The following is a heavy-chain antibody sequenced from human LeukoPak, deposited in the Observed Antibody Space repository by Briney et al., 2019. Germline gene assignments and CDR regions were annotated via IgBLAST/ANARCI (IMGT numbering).Heavy chain of an antibody. D-gene: IGHD1-26*01. CDR3: ARQNTPHGNFDY. Sequence: GGSLRLSCAASGFTFSSYDMHWVRQATGKGLEWVSAIGVAANTFYSGSVKGRFTISRENAKNSLYLLMTSLRAEDTAVYYCARQNTPHGNFDYWGQGTLVTVSS. V-gene: IGHV3-13*01. J-gene: IGHJ4*02. CDR1: GFTFSSYD. CDR2: IGVAANT.